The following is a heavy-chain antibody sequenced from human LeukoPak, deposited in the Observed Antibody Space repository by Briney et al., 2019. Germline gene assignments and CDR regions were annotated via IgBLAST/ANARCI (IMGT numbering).Heavy chain of an antibody. CDR2: INPKNGDT. J-gene: IGHJ2*01. D-gene: IGHD3-22*01. V-gene: IGHV1-2*06. Sequence: ASVKVSCKASGYSFTDYFIQWVRQAPGQGFEWLGRINPKNGDTHYAQKFEGRITVTRDTSISTVYMDLSSLTTEDTAVYYCARGGAPDTMIVVVTNWYFDLWGCGTLVTVSS. CDR3: ARGGAPDTMIVVVTNWYFDL. CDR1: GYSFTDYF.